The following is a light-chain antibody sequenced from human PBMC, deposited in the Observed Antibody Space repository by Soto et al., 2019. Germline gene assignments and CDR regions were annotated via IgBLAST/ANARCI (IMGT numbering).Light chain of an antibody. CDR3: QQRTNFLYT. V-gene: IGKV3-11*01. J-gene: IGKJ2*01. Sequence: EIVLTQSPATLSLSPGERVTLSCRASQSVSTFLAWYQQQPGQAPRLLIYDASNRATGIPARFSGSGSGTDFTLTISSLEPEDLAVYYCQQRTNFLYTFGQGTKLELK. CDR1: QSVSTF. CDR2: DAS.